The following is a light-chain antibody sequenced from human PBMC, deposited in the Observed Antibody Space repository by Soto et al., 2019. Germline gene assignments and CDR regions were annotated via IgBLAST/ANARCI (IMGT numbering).Light chain of an antibody. J-gene: IGKJ4*01. Sequence: DIQMTQSPSSLSASVGDRVTITCRASQSISSYLNWYQQKPGKAPKLLIYAASSLQSGVPSRFSGSGSGTDFTLTISSLQPEDFAVYYCQQYNSWPLTFGGGTKVDIK. CDR3: QQYNSWPLT. CDR1: QSISSY. V-gene: IGKV1-39*01. CDR2: AAS.